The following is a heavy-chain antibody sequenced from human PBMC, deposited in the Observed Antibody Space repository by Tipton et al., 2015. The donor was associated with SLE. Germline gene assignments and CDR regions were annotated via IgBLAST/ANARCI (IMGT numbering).Heavy chain of an antibody. Sequence: TLSLTCTVSGGSISSYYWSWIRQSAGKGLEWIGRIYTSGSTNYNPSLKSRVTMSVDTSKNQFSLKLSSVTAADTAVYYCARDPGYQYYYGMDVWGQGTMVTVSS. J-gene: IGHJ6*02. CDR1: GGSISSYY. CDR2: IYTSGST. V-gene: IGHV4-4*07. CDR3: ARDPGYQYYYGMDV.